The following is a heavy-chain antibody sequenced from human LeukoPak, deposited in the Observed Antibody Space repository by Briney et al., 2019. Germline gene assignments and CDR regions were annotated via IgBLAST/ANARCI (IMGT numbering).Heavy chain of an antibody. D-gene: IGHD3-22*01. CDR2: ISSSSSTI. Sequence: GVLRLSCAASGFTFSSYSMNWVRQAPGKGLEWVSHISSSSSTIYYADSVKGRFTISRDNAKNSLYLQMNSLRAEDTAVYYCARDLDYYDSSGKPDYWGQGTLVTVSS. CDR1: GFTFSSYS. J-gene: IGHJ4*02. V-gene: IGHV3-48*01. CDR3: ARDLDYYDSSGKPDY.